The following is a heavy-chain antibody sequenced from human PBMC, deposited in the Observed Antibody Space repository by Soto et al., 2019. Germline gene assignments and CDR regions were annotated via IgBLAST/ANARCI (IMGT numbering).Heavy chain of an antibody. CDR3: ARQTQHEVVPAAMVGESGYYGMDV. CDR2: INHSGST. CDR1: GGSFSGYY. D-gene: IGHD2-2*01. J-gene: IGHJ6*02. Sequence: SETLSLTCAVYGGSFSGYYWSWIRQPPGKGLEWIGEINHSGSTNYNPSLKSRVTISVDTSKNQFSLKLSSVTAADTAVYYCARQTQHEVVPAAMVGESGYYGMDVWGQGTTVTVSS. V-gene: IGHV4-34*01.